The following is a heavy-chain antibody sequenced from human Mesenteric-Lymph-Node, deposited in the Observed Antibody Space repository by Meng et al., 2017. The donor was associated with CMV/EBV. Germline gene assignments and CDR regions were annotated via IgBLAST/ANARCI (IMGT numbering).Heavy chain of an antibody. CDR1: GGSFSDYY. CDR3: ARTASMTPHYFDF. Sequence: SETLSLTCAVYGGSFSDYYWTWVRQPPGKGLEWIGEINHSGSTNYNPSLKSRVTTSVDTSKNQFSLQLTSVTPDDTAVYYCARTASMTPHYFDFWGQGTLVTVSS. J-gene: IGHJ4*02. CDR2: INHSGST. V-gene: IGHV4-34*01. D-gene: IGHD2/OR15-2a*01.